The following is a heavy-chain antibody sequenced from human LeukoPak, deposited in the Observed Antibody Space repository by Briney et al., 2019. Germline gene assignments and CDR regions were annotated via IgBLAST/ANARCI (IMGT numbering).Heavy chain of an antibody. V-gene: IGHV3-23*01. D-gene: IGHD2-2*01. CDR1: GFTFSSYA. J-gene: IGHJ4*02. CDR3: AKEYIVVVPAAIMGARGYSYGHQAY. Sequence: GGSLRLSCAASGFTFSSYAMSWVRQAPGKGLEWVSAISGSGGSTYYADSVKGRFTISRDNSKNTLYLQMNSLRAEDTAVYYCAKEYIVVVPAAIMGARGYSYGHQAYWGQGTLVTVSS. CDR2: ISGSGGST.